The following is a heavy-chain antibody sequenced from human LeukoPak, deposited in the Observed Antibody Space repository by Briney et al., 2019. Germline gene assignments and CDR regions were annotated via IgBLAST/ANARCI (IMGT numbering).Heavy chain of an antibody. CDR3: ARRVGHYYDSSGYRYYFDY. V-gene: IGHV5-51*01. CDR2: IYPGDSDT. J-gene: IGHJ4*02. CDR1: GYSFTSYW. Sequence: GESLKISCKGSGYSFTSYWIGWVRQMPGKGLEWMGIIYPGDSDTRYSPSFQGQVTISADKSISTAYLQWSSLKASDTAMYYCARRVGHYYDSSGYRYYFDYWGQGTLVTVSS. D-gene: IGHD3-22*01.